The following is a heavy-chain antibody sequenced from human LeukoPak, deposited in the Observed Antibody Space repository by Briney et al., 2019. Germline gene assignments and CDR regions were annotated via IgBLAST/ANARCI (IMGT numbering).Heavy chain of an antibody. V-gene: IGHV4-59*01. J-gene: IGHJ4*02. CDR2: IYYSGNT. D-gene: IGHD6-19*01. CDR3: ARGGWYEDY. CDR1: GGSMSSYY. Sequence: SETLSLTCTVSGGSMSSYYWSWFRQPPGKGLEWIGYIYYSGNTNYNSSLKSRVPISVDTSKNQFSLRLSSVTAADTAVYYCARGGWYEDYWGQGTLVTVSS.